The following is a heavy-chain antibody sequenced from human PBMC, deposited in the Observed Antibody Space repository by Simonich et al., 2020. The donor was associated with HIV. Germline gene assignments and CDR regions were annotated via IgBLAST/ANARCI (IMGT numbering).Heavy chain of an antibody. Sequence: QVQLQQWGAGLLKPSETLSLTCAVYGGSFSGYYWSWIRQPPGKGLGWIGEINHRGRTNYNPSLKSRVTISVDTSKNQFSLKLSSVTAADTAVYYCARLTASGLGEYFQHWGQGTLVTVSS. J-gene: IGHJ1*01. V-gene: IGHV4-34*01. CDR1: GGSFSGYY. CDR3: ARLTASGLGEYFQH. CDR2: INHRGRT. D-gene: IGHD1-26*01.